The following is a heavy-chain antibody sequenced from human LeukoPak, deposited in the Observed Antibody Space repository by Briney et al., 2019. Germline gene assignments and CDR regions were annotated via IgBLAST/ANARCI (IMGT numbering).Heavy chain of an antibody. CDR2: ISSNGGST. V-gene: IGHV3-64D*06. D-gene: IGHD5-18*01. J-gene: IGHJ5*02. CDR3: VKDLSRRHSYGYS. CDR1: GFTFSSYA. Sequence: PGRSLRLSCAASGFTFSSYAMHWVRQAPGKGLEYVSAISSNGGSTYYADSVKGRFTISRDNSKNTLYLQMSSLRAEDTAVYYCVKDLSRRHSYGYSWGQGTLVTASS.